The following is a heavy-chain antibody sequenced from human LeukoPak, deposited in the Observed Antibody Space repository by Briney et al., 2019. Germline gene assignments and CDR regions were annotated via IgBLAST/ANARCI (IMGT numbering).Heavy chain of an antibody. CDR3: ARSPQWLGPRYYGMDV. J-gene: IGHJ6*02. Sequence: SETLSLTCTVSGGSISSYYWSWIRQPPGKGLEWIGYIYYSGSTNYNPSLKSRVTISVDTSKNQFSLKLSSVTAADTAVYYCARSPQWLGPRYYGMDVWGQGTTATVSS. CDR1: GGSISSYY. V-gene: IGHV4-59*08. D-gene: IGHD6-19*01. CDR2: IYYSGST.